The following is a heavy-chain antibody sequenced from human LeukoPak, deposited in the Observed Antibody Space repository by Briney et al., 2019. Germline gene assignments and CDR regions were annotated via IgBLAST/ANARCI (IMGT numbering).Heavy chain of an antibody. D-gene: IGHD3-10*01. CDR2: IGGDGSST. CDR3: ASAISYSGGY. CDR1: GFTFSSYW. V-gene: IGHV3-74*01. J-gene: IGHJ4*02. Sequence: PGGSLRLSCAPSGFTFSSYWMHWVRQVPGKGLEWVSGIGGDGSSTNYADSVRGGFTISRDNAKNTLYLQINSLRAEDTAVYHCASAISYSGGYWGQGTLVTVSS.